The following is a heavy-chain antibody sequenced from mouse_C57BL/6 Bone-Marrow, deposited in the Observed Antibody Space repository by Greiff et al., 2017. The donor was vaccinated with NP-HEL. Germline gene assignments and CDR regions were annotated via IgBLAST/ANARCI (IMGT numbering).Heavy chain of an antibody. CDR1: GFNIKDYY. Sequence: VQLKQSGAELVRPGASVKLSCTASGFNIKDYYMHWVKQRPEQGLEWIGRIDPEDGDTEYAPKFQGKATMTADPSSNTAYLQLSSLTSEDTAVYYCTTRGYYYGSSYYAMDYWGQGTSVTVSS. J-gene: IGHJ4*01. CDR2: IDPEDGDT. CDR3: TTRGYYYGSSYYAMDY. D-gene: IGHD1-1*01. V-gene: IGHV14-1*01.